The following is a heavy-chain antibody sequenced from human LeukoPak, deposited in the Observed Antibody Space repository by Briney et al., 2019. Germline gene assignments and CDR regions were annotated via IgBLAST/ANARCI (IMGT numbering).Heavy chain of an antibody. CDR1: GFTFSSYS. Sequence: GGSLRLSCAASGFTFSSYSLNWVRQAPGKGLEWVSSITTSSSYIYYADSVKGRFTISRDNAKNSLSLQMNSLRAEDTAVYYCVREIIRLGQDDYFDYWGKGTTVTISS. CDR2: ITTSSSYI. CDR3: VREIIRLGQDDYFDY. V-gene: IGHV3-21*01. D-gene: IGHD3-3*02. J-gene: IGHJ4*03.